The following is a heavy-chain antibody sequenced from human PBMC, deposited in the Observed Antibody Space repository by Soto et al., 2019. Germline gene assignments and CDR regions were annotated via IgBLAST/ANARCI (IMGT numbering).Heavy chain of an antibody. Sequence: GGSLRLSCAASGVTFTNYAMHWVRQAPGKGLEWVADISYHGTEKGYADSVKGRFTISRDNAKNSVYLQMNSLRGEDTALYYCTRDLNHDTGPWGQGTQVTVSS. CDR1: GVTFTNYA. CDR3: TRDLNHDTGP. J-gene: IGHJ5*02. V-gene: IGHV3-30*03. CDR2: ISYHGTEK. D-gene: IGHD2-8*02.